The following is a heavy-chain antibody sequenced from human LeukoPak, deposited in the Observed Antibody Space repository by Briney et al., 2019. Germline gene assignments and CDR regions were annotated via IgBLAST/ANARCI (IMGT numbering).Heavy chain of an antibody. D-gene: IGHD2-21*01. CDR1: GSTFRSHA. CDR3: AKDFRIGYSAHFDY. V-gene: IGHV3-23*01. CDR2: IYENGGTT. Sequence: GGSLRLSCVGSGSTFRSHAMSWVRQAPERGLEFVSGIYENGGTTYYADSVKGRFSISRDNSKNTLYLQMDSLRGEDTAVYYCAKDFRIGYSAHFDYWGQGALVTVSS. J-gene: IGHJ4*02.